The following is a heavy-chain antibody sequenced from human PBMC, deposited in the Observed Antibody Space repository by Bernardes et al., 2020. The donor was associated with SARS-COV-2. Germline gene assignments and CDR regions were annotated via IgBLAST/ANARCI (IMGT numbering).Heavy chain of an antibody. CDR3: AKSYTTSWYN. V-gene: IGHV3-23*01. CDR1: GFPFISFA. CDR2: ISGSAGST. D-gene: IGHD6-13*01. J-gene: IGHJ4*02. Sequence: GGSLRLSCAASGFPFISFAMSWVRQAPGKGLEWVSAISGSAGSTYYADSVKGRFTISRDNSKNTLYLLMNSLRAEDTAVYYCAKSYTTSWYNWGQGTLVTVSS.